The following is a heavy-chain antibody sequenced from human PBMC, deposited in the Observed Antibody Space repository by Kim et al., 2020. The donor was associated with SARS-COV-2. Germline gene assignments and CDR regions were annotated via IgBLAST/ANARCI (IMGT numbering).Heavy chain of an antibody. J-gene: IGHJ4*02. Sequence: GGSLRLTCAASGFFFGGHWMGWVRQAPEKGLEWVANIKEDASEKYYMDSVRGRFTISRDNARNSLYLQMSSLRAEDTAVYYCARVQAGRPYDYWGQGTLVIVSS. CDR3: ARVQAGRPYDY. D-gene: IGHD6-6*01. V-gene: IGHV3-7*03. CDR1: GFFFGGHW. CDR2: IKEDASEK.